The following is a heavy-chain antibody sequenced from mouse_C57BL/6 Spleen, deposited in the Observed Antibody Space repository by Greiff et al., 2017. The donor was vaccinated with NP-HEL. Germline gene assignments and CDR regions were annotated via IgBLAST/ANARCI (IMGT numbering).Heavy chain of an antibody. CDR2: IYPRSGNT. CDR1: GYTFTSYG. V-gene: IGHV1-81*01. J-gene: IGHJ4*01. CDR3: ARWGDYAMDY. Sequence: QVQLKESGAELARPGASVKLSCTASGYTFTSYGISWVKQRTGQGLEWIGEIYPRSGNTYYNEKFKGKATLTADKSSSTAYMELRSLTSEDSAVYFCARWGDYAMDYWGQGTSVTVSS.